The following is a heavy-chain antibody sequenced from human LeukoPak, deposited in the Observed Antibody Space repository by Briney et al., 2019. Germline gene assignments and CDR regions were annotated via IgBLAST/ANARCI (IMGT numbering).Heavy chain of an antibody. CDR1: GFTFNNYW. J-gene: IGHJ4*02. V-gene: IGHV3-7*01. D-gene: IGHD2-2*01. CDR3: ARDWTDSVLVPAVLDH. CDR2: IKGDGSEK. Sequence: GGSLRLSCTASGFTFNNYWMTWVRQAPGKGLEWVAIIKGDGSEKYYVDSVKGRFTISRDNGKNSLFLQMNSLRADDTAVYFCARDWTDSVLVPAVLDHWGQGTLVTVSS.